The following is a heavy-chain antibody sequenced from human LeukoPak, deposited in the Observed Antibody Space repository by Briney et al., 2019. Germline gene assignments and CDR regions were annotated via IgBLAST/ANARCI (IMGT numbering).Heavy chain of an antibody. J-gene: IGHJ4*02. Sequence: PGGSLRLSCAASGLTFSSYGMHWVRQAPGKGLEWVAVISYDGSNKYYADSVKGRFTISRDNSKNTLYLQMNSLRAEDTAVYYCATQGGELITYWGQVTLVTVSS. V-gene: IGHV3-30*03. CDR3: ATQGGELITY. CDR2: ISYDGSNK. CDR1: GLTFSSYG. D-gene: IGHD1-26*01.